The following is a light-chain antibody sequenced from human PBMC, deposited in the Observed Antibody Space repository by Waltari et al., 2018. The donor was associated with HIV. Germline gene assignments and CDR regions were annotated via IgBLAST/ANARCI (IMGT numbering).Light chain of an antibody. J-gene: IGKJ2*01. V-gene: IGKV3-20*01. CDR1: QSVSSGY. CDR2: GAA. Sequence: DIVLTQAPGTLSLSPGERATLSSRASQSVSSGYLAWYHRKPGQAPRVLIYGAASRATGIPDRFSGSGSGTDFTLTISRLEPEDFAVYYCQQYGNSPPYTFGQGTKLEIK. CDR3: QQYGNSPPYT.